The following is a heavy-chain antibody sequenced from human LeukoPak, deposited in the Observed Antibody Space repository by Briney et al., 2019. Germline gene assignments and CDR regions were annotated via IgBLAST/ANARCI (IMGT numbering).Heavy chain of an antibody. CDR1: GFTFSNYG. CDR2: ISNDGNTK. Sequence: GRSLRLSCAASGFTFSNYGFHWVRQAPGKGLEWVALISNDGNTKYYADSLKGRFTISRDNSKSSLYLQMNSLRVEDTAVYYCAKDRYYEIRGWFDPWGQGTLVTVSS. CDR3: AKDRYYEIRGWFDP. J-gene: IGHJ5*02. V-gene: IGHV3-30*18. D-gene: IGHD3-9*01.